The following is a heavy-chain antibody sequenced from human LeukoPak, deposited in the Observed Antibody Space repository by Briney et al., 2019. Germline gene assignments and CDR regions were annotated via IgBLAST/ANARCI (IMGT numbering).Heavy chain of an antibody. J-gene: IGHJ3*02. CDR1: GGSISSGGYY. CDR3: ARDHYYDSSGYESFGDAIDI. Sequence: SETLSLTCTVSGGSISSGGYYWSWIRQPPGKGLEWIGYIYHSGSTYYNPSLKSRVTISVDRSKNQFSLKLSSVTAADTAVYYCARDHYYDSSGYESFGDAIDIWGQGTMVTVSS. CDR2: IYHSGST. D-gene: IGHD3-22*01. V-gene: IGHV4-30-2*01.